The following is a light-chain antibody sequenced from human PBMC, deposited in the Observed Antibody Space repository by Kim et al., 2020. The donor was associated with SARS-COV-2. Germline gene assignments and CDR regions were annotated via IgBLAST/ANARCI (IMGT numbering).Light chain of an antibody. V-gene: IGKV1-27*01. CDR1: QGISNY. CDR2: AAS. J-gene: IGKJ2*01. Sequence: PSSLTASVGDRVTITCRASQGISNYLAWYQQKPGKVPKLLIYAASTLQSGVPSRFSGSGSGTDFTLTISSLQPEDVATYYCQKYNSFGQGTKLEI. CDR3: QKYNS.